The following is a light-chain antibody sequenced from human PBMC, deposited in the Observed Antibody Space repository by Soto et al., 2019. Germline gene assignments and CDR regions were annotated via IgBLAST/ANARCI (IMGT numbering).Light chain of an antibody. J-gene: IGKJ5*01. V-gene: IGKV1-9*01. Sequence: DIQLTQSPSFLSASVGDRVTITCRASQGLSSSLAWYQQRPGKAPQLLIYPASTLQSGVPARFSGSGSGTDFTLTISRLEPEDFAVYYCQQYGSSPPITFGQGTRLEIK. CDR3: QQYGSSPPIT. CDR2: PAS. CDR1: QGLSSS.